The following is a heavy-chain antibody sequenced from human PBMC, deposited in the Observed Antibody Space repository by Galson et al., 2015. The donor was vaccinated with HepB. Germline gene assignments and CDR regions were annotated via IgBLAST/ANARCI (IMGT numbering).Heavy chain of an antibody. V-gene: IGHV4-61*02. CDR3: AKTGYLQGYAMDV. Sequence: TLSLTCTISGDPINSGSYYWNWIRQPAARGLEWIGRVHVSGTTAYNPSLKSRATMSVDTSKNQFSLKLTSVTAGDTAVYYCAKTGYLQGYAMDVWGQGTTVTVSS. D-gene: IGHD4-11*01. J-gene: IGHJ6*02. CDR2: VHVSGTT. CDR1: GDPINSGSYY.